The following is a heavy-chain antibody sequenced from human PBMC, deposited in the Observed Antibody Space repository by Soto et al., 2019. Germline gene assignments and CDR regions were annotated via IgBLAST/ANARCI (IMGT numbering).Heavy chain of an antibody. D-gene: IGHD2-8*01. CDR2: INPNSGGT. J-gene: IGHJ6*03. V-gene: IGHV1-2*04. Sequence: ASVKVSCKASGYTFTGYYMHWVRQAPGQGLEWMGWINPNSGGTNYAQKFQGWVTMTRDTSISTAYMELSRLRSDDTAVYYCARDLGAKGYCTNGVCYTHYYMDVWGKGTTVTVS. CDR1: GYTFTGYY. CDR3: ARDLGAKGYCTNGVCYTHYYMDV.